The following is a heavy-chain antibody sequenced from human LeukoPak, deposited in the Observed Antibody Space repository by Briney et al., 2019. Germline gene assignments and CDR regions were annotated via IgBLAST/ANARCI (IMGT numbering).Heavy chain of an antibody. J-gene: IGHJ6*02. CDR1: EFNVSSLY. D-gene: IGHD1-26*01. Sequence: PGGSLRLSCVGSEFNVSSLYMSWVRQAPGRGLEWVSVIYGGGTTNYADSVKGRFTISRDTFENTVHLEMSDLRVDDTAVYYCARTGWGAYGMDVWSPGTTVTVSS. CDR2: IYGGGTT. CDR3: ARTGWGAYGMDV. V-gene: IGHV3-53*01.